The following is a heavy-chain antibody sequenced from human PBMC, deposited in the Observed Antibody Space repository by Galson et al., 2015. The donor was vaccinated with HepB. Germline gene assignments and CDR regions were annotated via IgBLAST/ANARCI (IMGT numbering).Heavy chain of an antibody. J-gene: IGHJ6*03. D-gene: IGHD1-26*01. Sequence: QSGAEVKKPGESLRISCKGSGYSFTSYWISWVRQMPGKGLEWMGRIDPSDSYTNYSPSFQGHVTISADKSISTAYLQWSSLKASDTAMYYCARTYSGSYLVYYYYMDVWGKGTTVTVSS. CDR3: ARTYSGSYLVYYYYMDV. CDR1: GYSFTSYW. V-gene: IGHV5-10-1*01. CDR2: IDPSDSYT.